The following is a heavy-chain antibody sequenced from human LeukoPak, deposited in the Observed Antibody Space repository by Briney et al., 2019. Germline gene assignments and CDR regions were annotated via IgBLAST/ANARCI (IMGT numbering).Heavy chain of an antibody. CDR2: ISWNSGSI. Sequence: PGGSLRLSCAASGFTFDDYAMHWVRQAPGKGLEWVSGISWNSGSIGYADSVKGRFTISRDNAKNSLHLQMNSLRAEDTALYYCAKGYSSGWYYFDYWGQGTLVTVSS. V-gene: IGHV3-9*01. J-gene: IGHJ4*02. D-gene: IGHD6-19*01. CDR3: AKGYSSGWYYFDY. CDR1: GFTFDDYA.